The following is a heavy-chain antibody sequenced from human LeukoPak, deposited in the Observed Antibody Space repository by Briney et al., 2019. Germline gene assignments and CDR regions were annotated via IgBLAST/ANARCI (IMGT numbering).Heavy chain of an antibody. J-gene: IGHJ4*02. D-gene: IGHD4-17*01. CDR1: GNTFTTYY. Sequence: ASVKVSCKTSGNTFTTYYMHWVRQAPGQGLEWMGIISPSGDSTTYAQKFQGRVTMTRDTSTSTVYMELSSLRSEDTAVYYCATDPTTVTRGRNYWGQGTLVTVSS. V-gene: IGHV1-46*01. CDR3: ATDPTTVTRGRNY. CDR2: ISPSGDST.